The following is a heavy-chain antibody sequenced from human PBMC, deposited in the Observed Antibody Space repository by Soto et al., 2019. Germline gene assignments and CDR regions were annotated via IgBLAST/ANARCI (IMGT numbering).Heavy chain of an antibody. V-gene: IGHV3-23*01. CDR1: GFTFSAYV. Sequence: EVEVLESGGGLVQPGGSLRLSCAASGFTFSAYVMSWVRQAPGKGLEWVSSITSSGGGTYYADSVKGRFTVSRDNSKNTLYLQMNSLRAEDTAVYYCARDSGWEPLPDYWGQGTLVTVSS. CDR3: ARDSGWEPLPDY. CDR2: ITSSGGGT. D-gene: IGHD1-26*01. J-gene: IGHJ4*02.